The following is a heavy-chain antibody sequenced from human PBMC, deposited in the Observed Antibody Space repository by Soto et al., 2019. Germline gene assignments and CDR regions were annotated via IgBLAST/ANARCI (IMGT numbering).Heavy chain of an antibody. V-gene: IGHV3-23*01. Sequence: EVQLLESGEGLVQPGGSLRLSCAASGFTFSSYAMSWVRQAPGKGLEWVSAISGSGGSTYYADSVKGRFTISRDNSKNTLYLQMNSLRAEDTAVYYCAKPASGYSYGYTYWYFDLWGRGTLVTVSS. J-gene: IGHJ2*01. D-gene: IGHD5-18*01. CDR3: AKPASGYSYGYTYWYFDL. CDR2: ISGSGGST. CDR1: GFTFSSYA.